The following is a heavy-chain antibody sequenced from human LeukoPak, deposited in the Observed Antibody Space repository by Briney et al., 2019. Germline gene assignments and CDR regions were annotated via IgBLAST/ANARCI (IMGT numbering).Heavy chain of an antibody. Sequence: SETLSLTCAVYGGSFSGYYWSWIRQPPGKGLEWIGEINHSGSTNYNPSLKSRVTISVDTSKNQFSLKLSSVTAADTAVHYCARGRRVVVITSWFDPWGQGTLVTVSS. CDR3: ARGRRVVVITSWFDP. J-gene: IGHJ5*02. CDR2: INHSGST. D-gene: IGHD3-22*01. V-gene: IGHV4-34*01. CDR1: GGSFSGYY.